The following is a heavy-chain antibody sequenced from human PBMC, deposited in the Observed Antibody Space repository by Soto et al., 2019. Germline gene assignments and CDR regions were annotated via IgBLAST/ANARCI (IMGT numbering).Heavy chain of an antibody. J-gene: IGHJ5*02. CDR2: INHSGST. CDR3: ARAYSSSSNWFDP. Sequence: SETLSLTCAVYGGSFSGYYWSWIRQPPGKGLEWIGEINHSGSTNYNPSLKSRVTISVDTSKNQFSLKLSSVTAADTAVYYCARAYSSSSNWFDPWGQGTLVTVSS. CDR1: GGSFSGYY. D-gene: IGHD6-13*01. V-gene: IGHV4-34*01.